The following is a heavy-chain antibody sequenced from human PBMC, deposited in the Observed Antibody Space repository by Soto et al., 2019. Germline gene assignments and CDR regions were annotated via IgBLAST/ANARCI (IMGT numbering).Heavy chain of an antibody. V-gene: IGHV4-39*01. D-gene: IGHD1-1*01. CDR3: ARQGRNTRIVLIKHYATDF. Sequence: PSETLSLTCTVSIGTISSRSHYWAWILQPPGKGLEWIGVIDDSGSTHYSESLKSRVTISVDTSKNQSSLKVSSVTATDTAVYYCARQGRNTRIVLIKHYATDFWGQGTAVTVSS. J-gene: IGHJ6*02. CDR2: IDDSGST. CDR1: IGTISSRSHY.